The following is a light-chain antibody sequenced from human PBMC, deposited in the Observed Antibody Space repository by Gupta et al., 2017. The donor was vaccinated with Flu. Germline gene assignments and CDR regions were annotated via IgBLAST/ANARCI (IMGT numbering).Light chain of an antibody. V-gene: IGKV2-28*01. CDR1: QSLLHSNGYNY. J-gene: IGKJ2*01. Sequence: DIVMPQSPLPLPVTPGEPASISCRSSQSLLHSNGYNYLDWYLQKPGQSPQLLIYLGSNRASGVPDRFSGSGSGTDFTLKISRVEAEDVGVYYCRQALQTPYTFGQGTKLEIK. CDR2: LGS. CDR3: RQALQTPYT.